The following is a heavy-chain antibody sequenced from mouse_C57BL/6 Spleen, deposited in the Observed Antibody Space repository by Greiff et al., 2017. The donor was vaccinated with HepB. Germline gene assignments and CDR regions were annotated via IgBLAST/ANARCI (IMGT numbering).Heavy chain of an antibody. J-gene: IGHJ3*01. CDR2: IDPNSGGT. D-gene: IGHD1-1*01. Sequence: QVQLKQPGAELVKPGASVKLSCKASGYTFTSYWMHWVKQRPGRGLEWIGRIDPNSGGTKYNEKFKSKATLTVDKPSSTAYMQLSSLTSEDSAVYYCARSGSSSFAYWGQGTLVTVSA. CDR1: GYTFTSYW. CDR3: ARSGSSSFAY. V-gene: IGHV1-72*01.